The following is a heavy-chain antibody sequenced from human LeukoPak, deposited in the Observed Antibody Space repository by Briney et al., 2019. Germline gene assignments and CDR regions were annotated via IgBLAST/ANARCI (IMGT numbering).Heavy chain of an antibody. D-gene: IGHD2-15*01. CDR2: IYSGGST. V-gene: IGHV3-53*01. CDR1: GFTVSSNY. Sequence: GGSLRLSCAASGFTVSSNYMSWVRQAPGKGLEWVSVIYSGGSTYYADSVKGRFTISRDNSKNTLYLQMNSLRAEDTAVYYCAREGGGYCSVVSCYAYYYYGMDVWGQGTTVTVSS. J-gene: IGHJ6*02. CDR3: AREGGGYCSVVSCYAYYYYGMDV.